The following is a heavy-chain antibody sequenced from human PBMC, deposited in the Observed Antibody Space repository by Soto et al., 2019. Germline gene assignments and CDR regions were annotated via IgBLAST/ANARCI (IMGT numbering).Heavy chain of an antibody. Sequence: GGSLRLSCAASGFIFSNFAMYWVRRAPGKGLEWVSSIRQSGDRSSYADSAKGRFTISRDNSKNTLYLQMNGLRLDDTDVYYCVTAVRTRLDNWGPGTLVTVSS. V-gene: IGHV3-23*01. CDR3: VTAVRTRLDN. J-gene: IGHJ4*02. CDR1: GFIFSNFA. D-gene: IGHD3-10*01. CDR2: IRQSGDRS.